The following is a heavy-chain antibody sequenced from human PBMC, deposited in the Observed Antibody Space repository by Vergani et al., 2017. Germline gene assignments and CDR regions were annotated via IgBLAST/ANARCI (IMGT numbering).Heavy chain of an antibody. CDR3: ARGLYCSGGSCYRTVGWFDP. V-gene: IGHV5-51*03. J-gene: IGHJ5*02. CDR1: GYSFTSYW. Sequence: EVQLVQSGAEVKKPGESLKISCKVSGYSFTSYWIGWVRQMPGKGLEWMGIIYPGDSDTRYSPSFQGQVTISADKSISTAYLQWSSLKASDTAMYYCARGLYCSGGSCYRTVGWFDPWGQGTLVTVSS. D-gene: IGHD2-15*01. CDR2: IYPGDSDT.